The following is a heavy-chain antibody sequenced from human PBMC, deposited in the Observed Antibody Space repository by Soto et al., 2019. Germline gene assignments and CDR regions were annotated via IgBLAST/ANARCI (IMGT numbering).Heavy chain of an antibody. CDR3: ARRGYSRYEIEY. D-gene: IGHD5-12*01. Sequence: EVQLVESGGGLVQPGGSLRLSCAASGFTFSSYAMHWVRQAPGKGLEYVSDISSNGGSTYYANSVKGRFTISRDNSNNTMYLEMGSLRAEDMAVSYSARRGYSRYEIEYWGQGPLVTVSS. CDR2: ISSNGGST. J-gene: IGHJ4*02. V-gene: IGHV3-64*01. CDR1: GFTFSSYA.